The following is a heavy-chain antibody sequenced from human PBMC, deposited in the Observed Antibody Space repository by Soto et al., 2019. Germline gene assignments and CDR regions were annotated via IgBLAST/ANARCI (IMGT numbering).Heavy chain of an antibody. Sequence: SVKVSCKASGGTSSSYAISWVRQAPGQGLEWMGGIIPIFGTANYAQKFQGRVTITADESTSTAYMELSSLRSEDTAVYYCARANVDTAMACDYWGQGTLVTVSS. V-gene: IGHV1-69*13. CDR2: IIPIFGTA. CDR3: ARANVDTAMACDY. D-gene: IGHD5-18*01. J-gene: IGHJ4*02. CDR1: GGTSSSYA.